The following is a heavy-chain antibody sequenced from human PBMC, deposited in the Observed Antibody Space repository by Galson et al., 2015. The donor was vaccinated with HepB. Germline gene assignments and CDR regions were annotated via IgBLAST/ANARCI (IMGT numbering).Heavy chain of an antibody. V-gene: IGHV1-18*01. D-gene: IGHD3-10*01. CDR3: AREDWGSGVTHMAFWFDP. J-gene: IGHJ5*02. CDR1: GYTFTSYG. Sequence: QSGAEVKKPGASVKVSCKASGYTFTSYGISWVRQAPGQGLEWMGWISAYNGNTNYAQKLQGRVTMTTDTSTSTAYMELRSLRSDDTAVYYCAREDWGSGVTHMAFWFDPWGQGTLVTVSS. CDR2: ISAYNGNT.